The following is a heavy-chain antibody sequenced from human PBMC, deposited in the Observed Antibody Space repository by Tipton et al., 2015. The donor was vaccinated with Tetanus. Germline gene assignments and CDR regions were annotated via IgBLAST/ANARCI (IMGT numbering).Heavy chain of an antibody. CDR2: INHSGST. J-gene: IGHJ4*02. CDR3: ARHQREGFLEWLLSGFDY. CDR1: GGSFSGYY. V-gene: IGHV4-34*01. D-gene: IGHD3-3*01. Sequence: GLVKPSETLSLICGVYGGSFSGYYWSWIRQPPGKGLEWIGEINHSGSTNYNPSLKSRVTISVDTSKNQFSLKLSSVTAADTAVYYCARHQREGFLEWLLSGFDYWGQGTLVTVSS.